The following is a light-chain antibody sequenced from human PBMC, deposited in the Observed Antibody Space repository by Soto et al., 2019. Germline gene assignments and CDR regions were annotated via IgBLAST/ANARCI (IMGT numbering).Light chain of an antibody. CDR2: WAS. CDR3: QQYYSAPIS. Sequence: VVTPSPDSLPVSLGERATMXXXXXXXXXNSSNNKNYLAWYQQKPGQPPKVLIYWASTRESGVPDRFSGSGSGTDFTLTISSLQAEDVAVYYCQQYYSAPISFGQGTRLEIK. CDR1: XXXXNSSNNKNY. J-gene: IGKJ5*01. V-gene: IGKV4-1*01.